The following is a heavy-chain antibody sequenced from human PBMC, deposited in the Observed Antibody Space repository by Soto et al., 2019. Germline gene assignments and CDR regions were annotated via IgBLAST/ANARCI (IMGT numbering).Heavy chain of an antibody. D-gene: IGHD6-19*01. J-gene: IGHJ4*02. CDR2: INQDGSKK. CDR1: GFTFSGCW. Sequence: PGGSLRLSCAVSGFTFSGCWMSWVRQAPGKGLEWVANINQDGSKKVYVDSVKGRFTISRDNAKKSLSVQMNRLRADDTAVYYCARAVGSGWFDYWGQGTLVTVSS. CDR3: ARAVGSGWFDY. V-gene: IGHV3-7*05.